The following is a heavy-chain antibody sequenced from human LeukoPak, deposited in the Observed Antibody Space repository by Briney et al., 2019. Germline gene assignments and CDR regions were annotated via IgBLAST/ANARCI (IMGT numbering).Heavy chain of an antibody. Sequence: SETLSLTCTVSGGSINSYHWSWIRQPPGKELEWIGYIYYSGSTYYNPSLKSRVTISIDTSRNQFSLKLTSVTAADTAVYYCARDRRYNTAPHDAFDIWGQGTVVTISS. J-gene: IGHJ3*02. CDR2: IYYSGST. CDR1: GGSINSYH. D-gene: IGHD1-14*01. CDR3: ARDRRYNTAPHDAFDI. V-gene: IGHV4-59*12.